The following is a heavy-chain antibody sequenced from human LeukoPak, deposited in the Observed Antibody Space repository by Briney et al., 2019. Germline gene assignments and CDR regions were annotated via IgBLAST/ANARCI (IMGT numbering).Heavy chain of an antibody. V-gene: IGHV3-7*01. CDR3: ARHLSGITGYTYGRGIDY. Sequence: GGSLRLSCAASGFTFSSYWMSWVRQAPGKGLEWVANIKQDGSEKYYVDSVKGRFTISRDNAKNSLYLQMNSLRAEDTAVYYCARHLSGITGYTYGRGIDYWGQGTLVSVSS. D-gene: IGHD5-18*01. CDR1: GFTFSSYW. CDR2: IKQDGSEK. J-gene: IGHJ4*02.